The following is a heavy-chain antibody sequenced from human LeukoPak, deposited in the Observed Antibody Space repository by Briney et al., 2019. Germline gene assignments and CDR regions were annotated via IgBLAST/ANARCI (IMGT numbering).Heavy chain of an antibody. CDR1: GYTFTSYA. J-gene: IGHJ4*02. Sequence: ASVKVSCKASGYTFTSYAMHWVRQAPGQRLEWMGWINAGNGNTKHSQKFQGRVTITRDTSASTAYMELSSLRSEDTAVYHCARDSHTYHSYLDYWGQGTLVTVSS. CDR3: ARDSHTYHSYLDY. V-gene: IGHV1-3*01. CDR2: INAGNGNT.